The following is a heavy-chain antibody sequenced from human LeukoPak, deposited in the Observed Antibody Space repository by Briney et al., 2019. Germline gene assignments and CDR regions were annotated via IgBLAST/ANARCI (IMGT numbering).Heavy chain of an antibody. Sequence: SETLSLTCTVSGYSISSGYYWGWIRQPPGKGLEWIGSIYHSGSPYYNPSLKSRVTISVDTSKNQFSLKLSSVTAADTAVYYCAARFWRMIGTDYWGQGTLVTVSS. J-gene: IGHJ4*02. CDR3: AARFWRMIGTDY. D-gene: IGHD3-3*01. V-gene: IGHV4-38-2*02. CDR1: GYSISSGYY. CDR2: IYHSGSP.